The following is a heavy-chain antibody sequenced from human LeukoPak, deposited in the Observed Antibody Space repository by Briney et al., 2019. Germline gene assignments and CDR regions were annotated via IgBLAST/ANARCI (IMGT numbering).Heavy chain of an antibody. V-gene: IGHV1-18*01. CDR3: ARPTSGWYAGGFDY. Sequence: ASVKVSCKTSGYTFTNYGISWVRQAPGQGLEWMGRISADNGNTNYAQRVQGRVSLTTDTSTNTVYMELRSLRSEDTALYYCARPTSGWYAGGFDYWGQGILVTVSS. CDR1: GYTFTNYG. J-gene: IGHJ4*02. CDR2: ISADNGNT. D-gene: IGHD6-19*01.